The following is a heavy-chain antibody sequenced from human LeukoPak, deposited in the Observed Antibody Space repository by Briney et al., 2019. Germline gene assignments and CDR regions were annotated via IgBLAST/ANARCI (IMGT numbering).Heavy chain of an antibody. Sequence: SETLSLTCTVSGVSISSSTYYWGWIRQPPGKGLEWIGSIYYSGSTYYNVSLKSRVAIFIDTSKNEASLKMDSVTAADTAVYYCARSRGGYNYGLKFFDSWGQGTLVTVSS. CDR2: IYYSGST. D-gene: IGHD5-18*01. CDR3: ARSRGGYNYGLKFFDS. V-gene: IGHV4-39*01. CDR1: GVSISSSTYY. J-gene: IGHJ4*02.